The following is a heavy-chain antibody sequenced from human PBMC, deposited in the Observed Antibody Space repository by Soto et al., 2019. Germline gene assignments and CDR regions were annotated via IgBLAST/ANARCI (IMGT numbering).Heavy chain of an antibody. D-gene: IGHD6-13*01. CDR3: ARDKQYSSSWPANYYYYYMDV. CDR2: IIPILGIA. V-gene: IGHV1-69*04. CDR1: VGTFSSYT. J-gene: IGHJ6*03. Sequence: SVKVSCKASVGTFSSYTISWVRQAPGKGLEWMGRIIPILGIANYAQKFQGRVTITADKSTSTAYMERSSLRSEDTAVYYCARDKQYSSSWPANYYYYYMDVWGKGTTVTVSS.